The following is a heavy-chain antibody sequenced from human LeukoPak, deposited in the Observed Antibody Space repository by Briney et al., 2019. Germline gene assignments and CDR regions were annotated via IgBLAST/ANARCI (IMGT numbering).Heavy chain of an antibody. D-gene: IGHD3-9*01. CDR1: GYTFTSYG. J-gene: IGHJ5*02. V-gene: IGHV1-18*01. CDR2: ISAYNGNT. CDR3: AAVLRYFDWLRVNNWFDP. Sequence: ASVKVSCKASGYTFTSYGISWVRQAPGQGLEWMGWISAYNGNTNYAQKFQGRVTMTRNTSISTAYMELSSLRSEDTAVYYCAAVLRYFDWLRVNNWFDPWGQGTLVTVSS.